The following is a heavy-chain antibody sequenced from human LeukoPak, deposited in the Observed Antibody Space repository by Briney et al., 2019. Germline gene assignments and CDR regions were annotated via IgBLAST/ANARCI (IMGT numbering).Heavy chain of an antibody. J-gene: IGHJ4*02. Sequence: GGSLRLSCAASGFTFSSYEVIWDRQAPGKGLEWVSYISASGNTKYYADSVKGRFTVSRDNAKNSLYLQMNSLRAEDTAVYYCATEGYYYFDYWGQGTLVTVSS. CDR1: GFTFSSYE. D-gene: IGHD1-1*01. CDR3: ATEGYYYFDY. CDR2: ISASGNTK. V-gene: IGHV3-48*03.